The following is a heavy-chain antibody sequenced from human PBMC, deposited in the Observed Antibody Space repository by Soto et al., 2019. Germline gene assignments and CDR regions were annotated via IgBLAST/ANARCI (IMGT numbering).Heavy chain of an antibody. J-gene: IGHJ4*02. CDR2: ISGSGGST. V-gene: IGHV3-23*01. CDR3: AKHKWELLPRGGY. Sequence: GSLRLSCAASGXTFSSYSMSWVRQAPGKGLEGVSAISGSGGSTYYADSVKCRFTISRDNSKNTLYLQMNSLRPEDTAVYYCAKHKWELLPRGGYWGQGTPGPVSS. CDR1: GXTFSSYS. D-gene: IGHD1-26*01.